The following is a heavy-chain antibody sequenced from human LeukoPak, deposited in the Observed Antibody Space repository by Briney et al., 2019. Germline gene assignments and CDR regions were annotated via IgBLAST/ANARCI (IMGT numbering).Heavy chain of an antibody. D-gene: IGHD5-24*01. CDR2: IRGKANSYAT. CDR3: TQIRDGYNLVDY. Sequence: GGSLRLSCAASGFTFSGSAMHWVRQASGEGREWVGRIRGKANSYATAYAASVKGRLTISRNDSENTAYLQMNSLRTEDTAVYYCTQIRDGYNLVDYWGQGTLVTVSS. V-gene: IGHV3-73*01. CDR1: GFTFSGSA. J-gene: IGHJ4*02.